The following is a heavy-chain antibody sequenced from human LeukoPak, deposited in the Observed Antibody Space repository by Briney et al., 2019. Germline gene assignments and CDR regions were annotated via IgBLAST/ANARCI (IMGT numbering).Heavy chain of an antibody. CDR2: IIPIFGTA. CDR1: GGTFSSYA. Sequence: ASVKVSCKASGGTFSSYAISWVRQAPGQGLEWMGGIIPIFGTANYAQKFQGRVTITADESTSTAYMELSSLRSEDTAVYYCARDHNWNDAYFDYWGQGTLVTVSS. J-gene: IGHJ4*02. CDR3: ARDHNWNDAYFDY. D-gene: IGHD1-20*01. V-gene: IGHV1-69*13.